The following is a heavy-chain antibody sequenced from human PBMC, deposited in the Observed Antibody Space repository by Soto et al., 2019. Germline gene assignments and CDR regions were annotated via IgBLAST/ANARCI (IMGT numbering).Heavy chain of an antibody. V-gene: IGHV3-48*02. CDR2: ISSSSSTI. CDR3: AREPYYYDSSGYDHYGMDV. J-gene: IGHJ6*02. D-gene: IGHD3-22*01. CDR1: GFTFSSYS. Sequence: WSLRLSCAASGFTFSSYSMNWVRQAPGKGLEWVSYISSSSSTIYYADSVKGRFTISRDNAKNSLYLQMNSLRDEDTAVYYCAREPYYYDSSGYDHYGMDVWGQGTTVTVYS.